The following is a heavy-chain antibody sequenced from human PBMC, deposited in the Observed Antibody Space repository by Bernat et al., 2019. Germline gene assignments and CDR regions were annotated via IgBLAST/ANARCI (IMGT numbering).Heavy chain of an antibody. CDR1: GFTFSSYG. D-gene: IGHD3-16*01. CDR3: AKDLYGGIYYYGMDV. V-gene: IGHV3-30*18. Sequence: QVQLVESGGGVVQPGRSLRLSCAASGFTFSSYGMHWVRPAPGKGLEWVAVISYDGSNKYYADSVKGRFTISRDNSKNTLYLQMNSLRAEDTAVYYCAKDLYGGIYYYGMDVWGQGTTVTVSS. J-gene: IGHJ6*02. CDR2: ISYDGSNK.